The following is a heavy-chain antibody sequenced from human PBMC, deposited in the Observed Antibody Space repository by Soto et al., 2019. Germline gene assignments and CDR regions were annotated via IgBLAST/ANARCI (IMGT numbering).Heavy chain of an antibody. V-gene: IGHV1-3*01. D-gene: IGHD4-17*01. CDR3: ARVYGDHGYYYGMDV. CDR2: INAGNGNT. CDR1: GYTFTNYA. J-gene: IGHJ6*02. Sequence: ASVKVSCKASGYTFTNYAIHWVRQAPGQRLEWMGWINAGNGNTEYSQKFQGRVTITRDTSASTAYMELSGLRSEDTAVYYCARVYGDHGYYYGMDVWGQGTTVTVSS.